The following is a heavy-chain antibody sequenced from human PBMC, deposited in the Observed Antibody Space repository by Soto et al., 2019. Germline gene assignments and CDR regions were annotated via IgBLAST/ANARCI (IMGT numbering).Heavy chain of an antibody. Sequence: SETLSLTCAVYGGYFSGYYWSWIRQPPGKGLEWIGEINHSGSTNYNPSLKSRVTISVDTSKNQFSLKLSSVTAADTAVYYCARGGYVWGSYRSIKLAYLQHWGQGTLVTVSS. V-gene: IGHV4-34*01. CDR2: INHSGST. CDR1: GGYFSGYY. J-gene: IGHJ1*01. D-gene: IGHD3-16*02. CDR3: ARGGYVWGSYRSIKLAYLQH.